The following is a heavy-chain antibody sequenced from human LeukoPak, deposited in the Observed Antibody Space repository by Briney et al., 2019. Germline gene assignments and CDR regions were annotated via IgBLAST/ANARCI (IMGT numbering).Heavy chain of an antibody. D-gene: IGHD4-23*01. Sequence: ASVKVSCKASGYTFTDYYMHWVRQAPGQGLEWMGWINPDSGGTNYAQNFQGRVTMTRDTSISTAYMELSRLRSDDTAVYYCARPFIETPSLGALDYWGQGTLVTVSS. CDR1: GYTFTDYY. J-gene: IGHJ4*02. CDR2: INPDSGGT. V-gene: IGHV1-2*02. CDR3: ARPFIETPSLGALDY.